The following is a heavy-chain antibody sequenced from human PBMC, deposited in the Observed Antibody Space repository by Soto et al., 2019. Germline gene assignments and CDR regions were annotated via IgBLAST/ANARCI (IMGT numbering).Heavy chain of an antibody. CDR1: GFTFSSCG. D-gene: IGHD2-2*02. Sequence: GGSLRLSCAASGFTFSSCGMHWVRQAPGKGLEWVAVISYDGSNKYYADSVKGRFTISRDNSKNTLYLQMNSLRAEDTAVYYCAKDRDIVVVPAAISHGMDVWGQGTTVTVSS. V-gene: IGHV3-30*18. J-gene: IGHJ6*02. CDR3: AKDRDIVVVPAAISHGMDV. CDR2: ISYDGSNK.